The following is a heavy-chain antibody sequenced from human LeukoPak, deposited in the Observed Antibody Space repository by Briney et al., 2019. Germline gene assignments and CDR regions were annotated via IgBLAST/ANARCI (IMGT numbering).Heavy chain of an antibody. Sequence: GGSLRLSCAASGFTFSSYWMHWVRQAPGKGLEWVAVISYDGSNKYYADSVKGGFTISRDNSKNTLYLQMNSLRAEDTAVYYCAREPPYSSSWYVSPYYYYYMDVWGKGTTVTVSS. D-gene: IGHD6-13*01. CDR3: AREPPYSSSWYVSPYYYYYMDV. V-gene: IGHV3-30-3*01. J-gene: IGHJ6*03. CDR2: ISYDGSNK. CDR1: GFTFSSYW.